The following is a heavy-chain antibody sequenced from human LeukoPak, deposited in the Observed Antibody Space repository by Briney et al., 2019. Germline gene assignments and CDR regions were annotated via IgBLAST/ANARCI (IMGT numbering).Heavy chain of an antibody. D-gene: IGHD6-19*01. CDR2: IYYSGST. Sequence: PSETLSLTCTVSGGFISSSRYYWGWIRKPPGKGLEWIGSIYYSGSTYYNPSLKSRVTISVDTSKNQFSLKLSSVTAADTAVYYCATVGGANRSGWFIAAEDYWGQGTLVTVSS. CDR3: ATVGGANRSGWFIAAEDY. J-gene: IGHJ4*02. CDR1: GGFISSSRYY. V-gene: IGHV4-39*07.